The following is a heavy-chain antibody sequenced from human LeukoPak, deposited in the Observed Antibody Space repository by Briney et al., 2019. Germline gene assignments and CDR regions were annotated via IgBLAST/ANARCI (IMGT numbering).Heavy chain of an antibody. CDR1: GGSVRSRDSD. Sequence: SETLSLTCTVSGGSVRSRDSDWRWIRHPPGKQPEWIGSIYYSGSTYYKSSLRSRVSISVATSNNHLSLTMTSVSAADSAIYYCVRHGNDIPPDQWGQGTLVTVSS. J-gene: IGHJ4*02. V-gene: IGHV4-39*01. CDR2: IYYSGST. D-gene: IGHD1-1*01. CDR3: VRHGNDIPPDQ.